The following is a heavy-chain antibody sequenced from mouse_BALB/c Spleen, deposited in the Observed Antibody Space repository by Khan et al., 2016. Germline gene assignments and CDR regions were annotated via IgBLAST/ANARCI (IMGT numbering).Heavy chain of an antibody. D-gene: IGHD2-4*01. CDR2: ISSGGNT. CDR3: TRGEYDYDGWFAY. Sequence: ELVESGGGLVKPGGSLKISCAASGLIFSSCAMSWVRQTPEKRLEWVASISSGGNTYYPDSVKGRLTIPRDNARNIVYLQMSSLRSEDTALYYCTRGEYDYDGWFAYWGQGTLVTVSA. CDR1: GLIFSSCA. V-gene: IGHV5-6-5*01. J-gene: IGHJ3*01.